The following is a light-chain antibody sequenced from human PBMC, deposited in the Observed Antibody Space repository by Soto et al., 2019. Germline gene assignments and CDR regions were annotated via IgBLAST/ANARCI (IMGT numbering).Light chain of an antibody. J-gene: IGKJ1*01. CDR1: QSIGSW. V-gene: IGKV1-5*03. CDR3: QQYHNSQWT. Sequence: DIPMTQSPSTLSVSVRDRVTITCRASQSIGSWLAWYQQKPGKAPKLLIYKASSLESGVPSRFSGSGSGTEFTLTISSLQPDYFATYYCQQYHNSQWTFGQGTKVEIK. CDR2: KAS.